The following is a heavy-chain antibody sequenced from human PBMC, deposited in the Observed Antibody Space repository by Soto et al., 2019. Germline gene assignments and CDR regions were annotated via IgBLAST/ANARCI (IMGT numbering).Heavy chain of an antibody. Sequence: GGSLRLSCAASGFTFSDYYMSWIRQAPGKGLEWVSYISSSGSTIYYADSVKGRFTISRDNAKNSLYLQMNSLRAEDTAVYYCAREWGDGSGSYYKKYYYYYMDVWGKGTTVTVSS. CDR1: GFTFSDYY. V-gene: IGHV3-11*01. D-gene: IGHD3-10*01. J-gene: IGHJ6*03. CDR2: ISSSGSTI. CDR3: AREWGDGSGSYYKKYYYYYMDV.